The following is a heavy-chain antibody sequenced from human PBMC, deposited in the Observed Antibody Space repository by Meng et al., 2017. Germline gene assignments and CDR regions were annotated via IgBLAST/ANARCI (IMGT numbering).Heavy chain of an antibody. Sequence: QVQVVESGAEVKKPGASVKVSCKASRYTFTSYDINWVRQATGQGLEWMGWMNPNSGNTGYAQKFQGRVTMTRNTSISTAYMELSSLRSEDTAVYYCARGDIVVVPAALFDPWGQGTLVTVSS. D-gene: IGHD2-2*01. J-gene: IGHJ5*02. CDR2: MNPNSGNT. V-gene: IGHV1-8*01. CDR1: RYTFTSYD. CDR3: ARGDIVVVPAALFDP.